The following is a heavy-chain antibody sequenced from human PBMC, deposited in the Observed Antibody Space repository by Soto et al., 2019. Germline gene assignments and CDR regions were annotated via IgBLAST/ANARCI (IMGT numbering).Heavy chain of an antibody. CDR2: VSSTGST. CDR3: ARFSPPRKSYDSNPGWFDP. CDR1: GGSISVYY. Sequence: SDTLSLTCTVPGGSISVYYWIWMRQPPGKGLEWIGYVSSTGSTNYNPSLKSRLTMSLDTSTNEVSLSLTSVTAADAAVYFCARFSPPRKSYDSNPGWFDPWGQGIMVTVSS. V-gene: IGHV4-59*01. J-gene: IGHJ5*02. D-gene: IGHD3-22*01.